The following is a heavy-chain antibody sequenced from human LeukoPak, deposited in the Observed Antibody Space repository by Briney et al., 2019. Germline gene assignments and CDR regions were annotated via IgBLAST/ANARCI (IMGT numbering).Heavy chain of an antibody. J-gene: IGHJ6*03. V-gene: IGHV3-33*01. D-gene: IGHD2-15*01. CDR3: AREGSGGSCYSCQPVYYYYYMDV. CDR2: IWYDGSNK. Sequence: PGGSLRLSCAASGFTFSSYGMHWVRQAPGKGLEWVAVIWYDGSNKYYADSVKGRFTISRDNSKSTLYLQMNSLRAEGTAVYYCAREGSGGSCYSCQPVYYYYYMDVWGKGTTVTVSS. CDR1: GFTFSSYG.